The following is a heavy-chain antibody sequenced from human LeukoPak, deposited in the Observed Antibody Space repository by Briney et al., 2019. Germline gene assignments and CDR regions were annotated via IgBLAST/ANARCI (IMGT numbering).Heavy chain of an antibody. V-gene: IGHV6-1*01. CDR3: TGGFGELLEGIFDY. Sequence: HSQTLSLTCAISGDSVSSNSAAWNWIRQSPSRGLEWLGRTYYRSKWYNDYAVSVKSRITINPDTSKNQFSLQLNSVTPEDTAVYYCTGGFGELLEGIFDYWGQGTLVTVSS. D-gene: IGHD3-10*01. J-gene: IGHJ4*02. CDR1: GDSVSSNSAA. CDR2: TYYRSKWYN.